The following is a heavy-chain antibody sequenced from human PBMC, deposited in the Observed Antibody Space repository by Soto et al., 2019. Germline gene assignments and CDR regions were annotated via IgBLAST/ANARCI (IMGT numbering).Heavy chain of an antibody. CDR1: GGSISSYY. D-gene: IGHD6-13*01. V-gene: IGHV4-59*08. CDR2: IYYSGST. CDR3: ARRVAAAGRLYYYYYMDV. J-gene: IGHJ6*03. Sequence: SETLSLTCTVSGGSISSYYWSWIRQPPGKGLEWIGYIYYSGSTNYNPSLKSRVTISVDTSKNQFSLKLSSVTAADTAVYYCARRVAAAGRLYYYYYMDVWGKGTTVTVSS.